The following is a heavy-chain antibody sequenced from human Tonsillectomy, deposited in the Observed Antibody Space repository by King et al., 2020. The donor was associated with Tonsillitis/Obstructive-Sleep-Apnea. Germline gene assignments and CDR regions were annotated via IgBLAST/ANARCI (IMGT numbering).Heavy chain of an antibody. V-gene: IGHV3-23*04. CDR1: GFTFRSYA. D-gene: IGHD3-16*01. J-gene: IGHJ6*02. CDR3: ARKLGGYYYYGMDV. Sequence: VQLVESGGGLVQPGGSLRLSCAASGFTFRSYAMSWVRQAPGKGLEWVSAISGSGGNTYYADSVKGRFTISRDNSKNTLYLQRNSLGAEDTAVYYFARKLGGYYYYGMDVWGQGTTVTVSS. CDR2: ISGSGGNT.